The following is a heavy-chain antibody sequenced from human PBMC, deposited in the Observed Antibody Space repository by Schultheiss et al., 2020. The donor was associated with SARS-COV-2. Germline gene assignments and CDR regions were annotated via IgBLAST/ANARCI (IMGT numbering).Heavy chain of an antibody. V-gene: IGHV3-21*01. Sequence: GESLKISCAASGFTFSSYSMNWVRQAPGKGLEWVSSISSSSSYIYYADSVKGRFTISRDNAKNSLYLQMNSLRAEDTAVYYCARRRYDRLQSRYFDLWGRGTRVTVSS. CDR2: ISSSSSYI. CDR3: ARRRYDRLQSRYFDL. J-gene: IGHJ2*01. CDR1: GFTFSSYS. D-gene: IGHD5-24*01.